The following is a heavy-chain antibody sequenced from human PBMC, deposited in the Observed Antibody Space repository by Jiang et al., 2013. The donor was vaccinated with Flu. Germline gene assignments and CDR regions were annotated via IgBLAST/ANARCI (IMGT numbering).Heavy chain of an antibody. CDR3: ARTDTAMVDY. CDR1: GGSISSSSYY. J-gene: IGHJ4*02. Sequence: GLLKPSETLSLTCTVSGGSISSSSYYWGWIRQPPGKGLEWIGSIYYSGSTYYNPSLKSRVTISVDTSKNQFSLKLSSVTAADTAVYYCARTDTAMVDYWGQGTLVTVSS. CDR2: IYYSGST. V-gene: IGHV4-39*01. D-gene: IGHD5-18*01.